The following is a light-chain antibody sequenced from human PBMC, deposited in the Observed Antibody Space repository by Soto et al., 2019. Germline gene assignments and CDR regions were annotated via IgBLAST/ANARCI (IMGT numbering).Light chain of an antibody. CDR3: QQYNTYPWT. CDR1: QSISSW. V-gene: IGKV1-5*01. Sequence: DIPMTQSPATLSASVGDRVTITCRASQSISSWLAWYQQKPGKVPKLLIDDASSLESGVPSRFSGSGSGTEFTLPISSLQPEDFATDYCQQYNTYPWTFGQGTKVEIK. CDR2: DAS. J-gene: IGKJ1*01.